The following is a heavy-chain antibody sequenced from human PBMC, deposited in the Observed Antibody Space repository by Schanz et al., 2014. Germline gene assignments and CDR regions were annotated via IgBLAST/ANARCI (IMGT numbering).Heavy chain of an antibody. CDR1: GFTFSNYA. CDR2: ISGSGGST. D-gene: IGHD2-2*02. Sequence: VQLVESGGGVVQPGGSLSLSCAASGFTFSNYAMSWVRQAPGKGLEWVSTISGSGGSTYYADSVKGRFTISRDNSKNTLSLQLNSLRADDTAVYYCAKHLYQYNYYGMDVWGQGTTVTVSS. CDR3: AKHLYQYNYYGMDV. V-gene: IGHV3-23*04. J-gene: IGHJ6*02.